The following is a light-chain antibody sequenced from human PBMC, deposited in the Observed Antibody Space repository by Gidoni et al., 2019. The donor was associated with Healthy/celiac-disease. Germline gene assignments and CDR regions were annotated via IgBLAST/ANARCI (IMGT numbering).Light chain of an antibody. CDR3: CSYAGSRRV. J-gene: IGLJ2*01. V-gene: IGLV2-23*02. CDR1: SSDVGSYNL. Sequence: QSALTQPASVSGSPGQSITISCTGTSSDVGSYNLVSWYQQHPSKAPKLMIYEVSKRPSGVSNRFSGSKSGNTASLTISGLQAEDEADYYCCSYAGSRRVFGGGTKLTVL. CDR2: EVS.